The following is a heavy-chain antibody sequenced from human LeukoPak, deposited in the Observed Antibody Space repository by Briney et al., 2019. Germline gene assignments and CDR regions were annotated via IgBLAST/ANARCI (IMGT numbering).Heavy chain of an antibody. J-gene: IGHJ6*02. CDR1: GYTFTSYA. Sequence: GASVKVSCKASGYTFTSYAMHWVRQAPGQRLEWMGWINAGNGNTKYSQKFQGRVTITRDTSASTAYMELSSLRSEDTAVYYCARDYYDSSGYYNHDYYGMDVWGQGTTVTVSS. CDR3: ARDYYDSSGYYNHDYYGMDV. D-gene: IGHD3-22*01. CDR2: INAGNGNT. V-gene: IGHV1-3*01.